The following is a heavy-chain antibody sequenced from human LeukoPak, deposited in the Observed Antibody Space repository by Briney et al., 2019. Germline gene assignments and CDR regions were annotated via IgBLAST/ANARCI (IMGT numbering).Heavy chain of an antibody. V-gene: IGHV3-21*01. CDR3: ARDQAARLPKPREGIYYYYYMDV. Sequence: PGGSLRLSCAASGFTFSSYSMNWVRQAPGKGLAWVSSISSSSSYMYYADSVKGRFTISRDNAKNSLYLQMNSLRAEDTAVYYCARDQAARLPKPREGIYYYYYMDVWGKGTTVTVSS. CDR1: GFTFSSYS. CDR2: ISSSSSYM. D-gene: IGHD6-6*01. J-gene: IGHJ6*03.